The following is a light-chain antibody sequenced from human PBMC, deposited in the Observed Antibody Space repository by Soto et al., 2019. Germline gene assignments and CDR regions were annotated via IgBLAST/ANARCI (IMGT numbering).Light chain of an antibody. Sequence: DIQMTQSPSTLSASVGDRVTITCRASQDINDYLAWYQQKPGKSPKVLIYDASTLESGVPSRFSGSGSGTQFTLTISGLQPDDFATYFCQQYNSHRTFGQGTKV. J-gene: IGKJ1*01. CDR2: DAS. CDR3: QQYNSHRT. CDR1: QDINDY. V-gene: IGKV1-5*01.